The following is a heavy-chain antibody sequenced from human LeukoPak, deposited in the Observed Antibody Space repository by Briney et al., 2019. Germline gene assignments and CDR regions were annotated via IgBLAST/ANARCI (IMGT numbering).Heavy chain of an antibody. Sequence: GRSLRLSCAASGFTFSTYAMHWVRQAPGKGLEWVAVISYDGSNKYYADSVKGRFTISRDNSKNTLYLQMNSLRAEDTAVYYCARASGSYYYYWGQGTLVTVSS. J-gene: IGHJ4*02. V-gene: IGHV3-30-3*01. CDR2: ISYDGSNK. D-gene: IGHD1-26*01. CDR3: ARASGSYYYY. CDR1: GFTFSTYA.